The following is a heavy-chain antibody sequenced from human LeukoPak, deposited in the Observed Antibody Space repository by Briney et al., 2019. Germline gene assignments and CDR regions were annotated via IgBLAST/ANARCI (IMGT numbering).Heavy chain of an antibody. Sequence: GGSLRLSCAASGFTFSSYAMSWVRQAPGKGLEWVSAISGSGGSTYYADSVKGRFTISRDNSKNTLYLQMNSLRAEDTAVYYCATQGAYSWSAFDIWGQGTMVTVSS. CDR2: ISGSGGST. CDR3: ATQGAYSWSAFDI. J-gene: IGHJ3*02. D-gene: IGHD1-20*01. CDR1: GFTFSSYA. V-gene: IGHV3-23*01.